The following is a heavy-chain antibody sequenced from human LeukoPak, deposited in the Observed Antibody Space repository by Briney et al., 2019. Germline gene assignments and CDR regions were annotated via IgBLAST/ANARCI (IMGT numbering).Heavy chain of an antibody. J-gene: IGHJ3*02. Sequence: GGSLRLSCAAAGFTFSSYAMSWVRQAPGKGLEWASGISGSGSNTNYADSVKGRFTISRDNSKNTLYLQMNSLRAEDTAVYYCAKDSRYSGNYKAFDIWGQGTMVTVSS. V-gene: IGHV3-23*01. CDR1: GFTFSSYA. CDR2: ISGSGSNT. CDR3: AKDSRYSGNYKAFDI. D-gene: IGHD1-26*01.